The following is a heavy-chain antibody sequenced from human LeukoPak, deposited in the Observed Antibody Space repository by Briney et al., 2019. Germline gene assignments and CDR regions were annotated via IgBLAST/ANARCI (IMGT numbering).Heavy chain of an antibody. CDR1: GGSISSSSYY. Sequence: PSETLSLTCTVSGGSISSSSYYWGWIRQPPGKGLEWIGSIYYSGSTYYNPPLKSRVTISVDTSKSQFSLKLSSVTAADTAVYYCAGALRYCSSTSCYSGVYYYYGMDVWGQGTTVTVSS. CDR3: AGALRYCSSTSCYSGVYYYYGMDV. V-gene: IGHV4-39*01. D-gene: IGHD2-2*01. J-gene: IGHJ6*02. CDR2: IYYSGST.